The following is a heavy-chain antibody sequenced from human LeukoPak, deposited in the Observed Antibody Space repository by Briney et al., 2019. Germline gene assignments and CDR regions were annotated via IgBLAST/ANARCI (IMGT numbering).Heavy chain of an antibody. CDR3: ARGHMRITMLRGSRSAYYFDY. Sequence: SETLSLTFTVSGYSLSRGYYWGWVRPPPGKGLEWIGSIYHSGSTYYNPSLKSRVTISVDTSKNQFSLKLSSVTAADTAVYYCARGHMRITMLRGSRSAYYFDYWGQGTLVTVSS. J-gene: IGHJ4*02. CDR1: GYSLSRGYY. D-gene: IGHD3-10*01. CDR2: IYHSGST. V-gene: IGHV4-38-2*02.